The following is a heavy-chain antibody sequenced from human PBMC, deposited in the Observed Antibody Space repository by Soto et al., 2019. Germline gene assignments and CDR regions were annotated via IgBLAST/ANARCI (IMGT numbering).Heavy chain of an antibody. V-gene: IGHV3-49*03. CDR3: TRDQEDTAMVMCY. CDR2: IRSKAYGGTT. J-gene: IGHJ4*02. Sequence: PGGSLRLSCTASGFTFGDYAMSWFRQAPGKGLEWVGFIRSKAYGGTTEYAAPVKGRFTISRDDSKSIAYLQMNSLKTEDTAVYYCTRDQEDTAMVMCYWGQGTLVTVSS. D-gene: IGHD5-18*01. CDR1: GFTFGDYA.